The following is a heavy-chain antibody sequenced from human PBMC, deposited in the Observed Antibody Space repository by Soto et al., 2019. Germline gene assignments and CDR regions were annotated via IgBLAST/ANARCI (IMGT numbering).Heavy chain of an antibody. Sequence: SVKVSCKASGGTFSSYAISWVRQAPVQGLEWMGGIIPIFGTANYAQKFQGRVTITADESTSTAYMELSSLRSEDTAVYYCASRTFRNYYYGMDVWGQGTTVNVSS. V-gene: IGHV1-69*13. CDR1: GGTFSSYA. CDR3: ASRTFRNYYYGMDV. D-gene: IGHD1-1*01. CDR2: IIPIFGTA. J-gene: IGHJ6*02.